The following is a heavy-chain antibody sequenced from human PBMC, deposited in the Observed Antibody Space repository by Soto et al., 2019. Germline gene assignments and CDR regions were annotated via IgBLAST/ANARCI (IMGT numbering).Heavy chain of an antibody. Sequence: ASVKVSCKASGGTFSSYTISWVRQAPGQGLEWMGRIIPILGIANYAQKFQGRVTITADKSTSTAYMELSSLRSEDTAVYYCARDYDFWSGSGINYYYYYMDVWGKGTTVTVSS. V-gene: IGHV1-69*04. CDR1: GGTFSSYT. CDR2: IIPILGIA. J-gene: IGHJ6*03. CDR3: ARDYDFWSGSGINYYYYYMDV. D-gene: IGHD3-3*01.